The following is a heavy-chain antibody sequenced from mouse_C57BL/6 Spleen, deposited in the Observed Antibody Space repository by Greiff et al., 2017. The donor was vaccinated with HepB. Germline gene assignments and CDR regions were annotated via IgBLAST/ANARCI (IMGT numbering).Heavy chain of an antibody. J-gene: IGHJ4*01. CDR2: IDPSDSET. CDR3: AKMDGYYGAMDY. V-gene: IGHV1-52*01. CDR1: GYTFTSYW. D-gene: IGHD2-3*01. Sequence: QVQLQQPGAELVRPGSSVKLSCKASGYTFTSYWMHWVKQRPIQGLEWIGNIDPSDSETHYNQKFKDKATLTVDKSSSTAYMQLSSLTSEDSAVYYCAKMDGYYGAMDYWGQGTSVTVSS.